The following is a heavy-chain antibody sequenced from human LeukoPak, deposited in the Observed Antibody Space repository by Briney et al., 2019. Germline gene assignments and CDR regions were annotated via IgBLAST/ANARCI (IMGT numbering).Heavy chain of an antibody. CDR2: ISSSRSYI. J-gene: IGHJ4*02. CDR3: AQEGGRDY. D-gene: IGHD1-26*01. CDR1: GFTFSTYS. V-gene: IGHV3-21*04. Sequence: PGGSLRLSCAASGFTFSTYSMNWVRQAPGKGLEWVSYISSSRSYIYYADSVKGRFTISRDNSKNTLYLQMNSLRAEDTAVYYCAQEGGRDYWGQGTLVTVSS.